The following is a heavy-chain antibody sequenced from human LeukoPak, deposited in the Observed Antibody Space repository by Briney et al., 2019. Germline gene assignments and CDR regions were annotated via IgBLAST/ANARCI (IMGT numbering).Heavy chain of an antibody. D-gene: IGHD1-1*01. CDR3: PRATHNWNDGGNWFDP. CDR1: GGSISSGDYY. J-gene: IGHJ5*02. Sequence: PSQTLSLTCTVSGGSISSGDYYWSWIRQPPGKGLEWIGYIYYSGSTYYNPSLNSRVTISVDTSKNQFSLKLSSVTAADTAVYYCPRATHNWNDGGNWFDPWGQGTLVTVSS. V-gene: IGHV4-30-4*08. CDR2: IYYSGST.